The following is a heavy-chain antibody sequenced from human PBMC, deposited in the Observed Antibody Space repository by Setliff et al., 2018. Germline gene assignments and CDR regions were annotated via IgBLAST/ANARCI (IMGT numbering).Heavy chain of an antibody. D-gene: IGHD3-10*01. CDR3: ARSLSSGSYWNPRPFYSDS. J-gene: IGHJ4*02. CDR1: GGSITSGSNY. CDR2: IDPSGNT. V-gene: IGHV4-61*09. Sequence: KTSETLSLTCTVSGGSITSGSNYWSWIRQPAGRGLEWMGHIDPSGNTNYHPSLRSRVTISRDTSKNQFSLKLTSVTAADTAVYFCARSLSSGSYWNPRPFYSDSWGQGTLVTVPQ.